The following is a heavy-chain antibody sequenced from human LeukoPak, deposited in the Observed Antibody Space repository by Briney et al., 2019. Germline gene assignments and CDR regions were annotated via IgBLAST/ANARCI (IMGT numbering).Heavy chain of an antibody. J-gene: IGHJ5*02. D-gene: IGHD3-10*01. Sequence: GGSLRLSCAASGFTFSSYWMSWVRQAPGKGLEWVANIKPDGSEKYYVDSVKGRFTISRDNAKNSLYLQMNSLRAEDTAVYYCARDQIWFGDGGWFDPWGQGTLVTVSS. V-gene: IGHV3-7*03. CDR2: IKPDGSEK. CDR3: ARDQIWFGDGGWFDP. CDR1: GFTFSSYW.